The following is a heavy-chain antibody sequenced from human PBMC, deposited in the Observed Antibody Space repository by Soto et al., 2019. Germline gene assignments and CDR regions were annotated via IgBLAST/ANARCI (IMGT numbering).Heavy chain of an antibody. CDR1: GGSISSGGYY. V-gene: IGHV4-31*03. D-gene: IGHD3-9*01. Sequence: PSETLSLTCTVSGGSISSGGYYWSWIRQHPGKGLEWIGYIYYSGSTYYNPSLKSRVTISVDTSKNQFSLKLSSVTAADTAVYYCAREAYYDILTGWNWFDPWGQGTLVTVSS. CDR2: IYYSGST. CDR3: AREAYYDILTGWNWFDP. J-gene: IGHJ5*02.